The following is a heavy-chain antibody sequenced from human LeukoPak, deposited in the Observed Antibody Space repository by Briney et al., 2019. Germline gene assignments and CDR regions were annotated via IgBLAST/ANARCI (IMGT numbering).Heavy chain of an antibody. J-gene: IGHJ5*02. CDR3: ARRRIHLTLDP. V-gene: IGHV4-39*01. CDR1: GGSISSGGYY. CDR2: IYYSGST. D-gene: IGHD5-18*01. Sequence: PSETLSLTCTVSGGSISSGGYYWSWIRQPPGKRLEWIGSIYYSGSTYYNPSLKNRVTISLDTSKNQFSLKLSSVTATDTAVYYCARRRIHLTLDPWGQGTLVIVSS.